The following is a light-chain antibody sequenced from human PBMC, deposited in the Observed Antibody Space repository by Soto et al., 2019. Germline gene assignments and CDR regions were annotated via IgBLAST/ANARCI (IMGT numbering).Light chain of an antibody. CDR1: QSVSSSY. J-gene: IGKJ1*01. V-gene: IGKV3-20*01. CDR3: QQYGSSPRT. CDR2: GAS. Sequence: EIVLTQSPGTLSLSPGERATLSCRASQSVSSSYLAWYQQKPGQAHRLLIYGASSRATGIPDRFSGSGSGIDFTLNISRLEPDDFAVYYCQQYGSSPRTFGQGTKVEIK.